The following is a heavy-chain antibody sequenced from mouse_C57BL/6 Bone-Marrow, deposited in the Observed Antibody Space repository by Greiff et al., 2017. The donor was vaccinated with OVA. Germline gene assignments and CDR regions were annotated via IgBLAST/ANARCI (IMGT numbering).Heavy chain of an antibody. J-gene: IGHJ4*01. D-gene: IGHD2-4*01. Sequence: VQLQQPGAELVRPGTSVKLSCKASGYTFTSYWMHWVKQRPGQGLEWIGVIDPSDSYTNYNQKFKGKATLTVDTSSSTAYMQLSSLTSEDSAVYYCGIYYDYDGYAMDYWGQGTSVTVSS. CDR3: GIYYDYDGYAMDY. CDR2: IDPSDSYT. CDR1: GYTFTSYW. V-gene: IGHV1-59*01.